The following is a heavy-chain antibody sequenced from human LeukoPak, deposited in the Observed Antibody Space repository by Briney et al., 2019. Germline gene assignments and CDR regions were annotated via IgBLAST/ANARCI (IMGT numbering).Heavy chain of an antibody. CDR3: ARDQDGYVDF. J-gene: IGHJ4*02. V-gene: IGHV1-46*01. CDR1: GFTFTSHY. CDR2: INPSGGST. Sequence: ASLKVSCKASGFTFTSHYMHWVRQAPGQGLEWMGIINPSGGSTSVQKFEGRVTMTRDTSTSTVYMEMSSLRSEDTAVHYCARDQDGYVDFGGQGTLVTVSS. D-gene: IGHD5-24*01.